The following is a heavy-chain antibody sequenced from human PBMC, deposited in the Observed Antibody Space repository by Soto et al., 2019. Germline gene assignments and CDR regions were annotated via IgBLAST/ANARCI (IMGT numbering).Heavy chain of an antibody. V-gene: IGHV4-31*03. CDR3: ARVCGGDCHYGMDV. D-gene: IGHD2-21*02. J-gene: IGHJ6*02. Sequence: QVQLQESGPGLVKPSQTLSLTCTVSGGSISSGGYYWSWIRQHPGKRLEWIGYIYYSGSTYYNPALKSRVTISVDTSKNPFSLKLSSVTAADTAVYYCARVCGGDCHYGMDVWGQGTTVTVSS. CDR1: GGSISSGGYY. CDR2: IYYSGST.